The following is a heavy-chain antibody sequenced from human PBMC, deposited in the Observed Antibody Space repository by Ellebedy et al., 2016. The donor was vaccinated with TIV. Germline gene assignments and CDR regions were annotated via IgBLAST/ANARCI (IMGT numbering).Heavy chain of an antibody. J-gene: IGHJ4*02. CDR2: ISSDSSKI. Sequence: GESLKISCAASGFTFLYYSMNWVRQAPGKGLEWISYISSDSSKIVYADSVKGRFTVSRDNARNSLFLQMNSLRVEDTAVYYCAGKAPQFQFDYWGQGTLVTVSS. CDR3: AGKAPQFQFDY. V-gene: IGHV3-48*04. D-gene: IGHD4-23*01. CDR1: GFTFLYYS.